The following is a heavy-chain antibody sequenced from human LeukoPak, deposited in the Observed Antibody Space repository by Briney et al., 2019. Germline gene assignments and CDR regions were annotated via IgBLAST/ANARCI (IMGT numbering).Heavy chain of an antibody. V-gene: IGHV3-33*08. J-gene: IGHJ4*02. CDR1: GFTFSSYG. CDR2: IWYDGSNK. D-gene: IGHD3-10*01. Sequence: EGSLRLSCAASGFTFSSYGMHWVRQAPGKGLEWVAVIWYDGSNKYYADSVKGRFTISRDNSKNTLYLQMNSLRAEDTAVYYCARGYYYCSGSYYTAIDYWGQGTLVTVSS. CDR3: ARGYYYCSGSYYTAIDY.